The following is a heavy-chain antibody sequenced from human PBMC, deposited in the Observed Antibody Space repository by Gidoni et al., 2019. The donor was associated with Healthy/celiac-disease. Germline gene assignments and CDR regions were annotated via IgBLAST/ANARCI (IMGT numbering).Heavy chain of an antibody. V-gene: IGHV1-46*03. CDR3: ARAFGVGADASLFYFDY. D-gene: IGHD3-3*01. CDR2: INPSGGST. Sequence: QVQLVQSGAEVKKPGASLKVSCKASGYTFTSYYMHWVRQAPGQGLEWMGIINPSGGSTSYAQKFQGRVTMTRDTSTSTVYMELSSLRSEDTAVYYCARAFGVGADASLFYFDYWGQGTLVTVSS. CDR1: GYTFTSYY. J-gene: IGHJ4*02.